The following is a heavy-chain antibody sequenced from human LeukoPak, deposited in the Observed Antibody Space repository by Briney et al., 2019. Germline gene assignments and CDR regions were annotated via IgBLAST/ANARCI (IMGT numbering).Heavy chain of an antibody. D-gene: IGHD6-13*01. CDR3: TTVLYSSNLAWFDP. Sequence: ASVRVSCKVSGYTVPELSMNWVRQAPGKGLEWMGGFDPEAGETICAQKFKGRFTMTEDSSINIAYMELSSLRSEDTAVYYCTTVLYSSNLAWFDPWGQGTLVTVSS. J-gene: IGHJ5*02. CDR1: GYTVPELS. V-gene: IGHV1-24*01. CDR2: FDPEAGET.